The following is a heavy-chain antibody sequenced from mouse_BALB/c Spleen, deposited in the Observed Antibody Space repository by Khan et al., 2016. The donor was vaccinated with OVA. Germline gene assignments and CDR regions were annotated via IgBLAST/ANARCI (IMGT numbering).Heavy chain of an antibody. CDR3: ASHLTGSFAY. V-gene: IGHV5-6*01. Sequence: EVQLVESGGDLVKPGGSLKFSCAASGFTFSSYSMSWVRQTPDKRLEWVATISSGGDYTYYSDNVKGRFTISRDNAENTLYLQMSSLKSEDTAMYYCASHLTGSFAYWGQGTLVTVSA. D-gene: IGHD4-1*01. J-gene: IGHJ3*01. CDR2: ISSGGDYT. CDR1: GFTFSSYS.